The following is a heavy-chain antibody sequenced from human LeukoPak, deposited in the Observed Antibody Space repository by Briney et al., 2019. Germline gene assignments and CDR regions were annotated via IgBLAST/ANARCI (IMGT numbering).Heavy chain of an antibody. Sequence: ASVKVSCKASGYTFTTYYMHWVRQAPGQGLEWMGLINPSSGSTSYAQKFQGRVTMTRDTSTSTVYMELSSLRSEDTAMYYCARDSIPVGTDLVDYWGQGTLVTVSS. CDR1: GYTFTTYY. CDR3: ARDSIPVGTDLVDY. D-gene: IGHD6-13*01. J-gene: IGHJ4*02. V-gene: IGHV1-46*01. CDR2: INPSSGST.